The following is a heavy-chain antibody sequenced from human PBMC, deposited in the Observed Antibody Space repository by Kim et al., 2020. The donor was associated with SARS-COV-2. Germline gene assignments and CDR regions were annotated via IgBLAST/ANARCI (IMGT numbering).Heavy chain of an antibody. V-gene: IGHV3-7*01. CDR1: GFTFSNYW. Sequence: GGSLRLSCAASGFTFSNYWMDWMRQAPGKGLEWLAHIKQDGREKNYADSVKGRFTISRDNAKNSLYLQMNSLRVEDTGVYYCGRGHSMASGAIWGRGTMV. D-gene: IGHD3-10*01. J-gene: IGHJ3*01. CDR2: IKQDGREK. CDR3: GRGHSMASGAI.